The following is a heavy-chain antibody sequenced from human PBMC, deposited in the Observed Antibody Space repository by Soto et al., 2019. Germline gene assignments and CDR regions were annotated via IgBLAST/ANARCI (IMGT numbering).Heavy chain of an antibody. Sequence: QGQLQESGPGLVKPSQTLSLTCTVSGGSISSGGYYWSWIRQHPGKGLEWIGYIYYSGSTYYNPSLKSRVTISVDTSKNQFSLKLSSGTAADTAVYYCARGQVDYVWGSYRPSDYWGQGTLVTVSS. V-gene: IGHV4-31*03. CDR3: ARGQVDYVWGSYRPSDY. J-gene: IGHJ4*02. CDR1: GGSISSGGYY. CDR2: IYYSGST. D-gene: IGHD3-16*02.